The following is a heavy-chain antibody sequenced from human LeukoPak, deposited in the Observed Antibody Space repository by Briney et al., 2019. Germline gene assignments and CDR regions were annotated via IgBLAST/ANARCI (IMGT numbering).Heavy chain of an antibody. CDR1: RFILSSYA. CDR2: ISNSGGTT. D-gene: IGHD6-13*01. J-gene: IGHJ3*02. CDR3: AKEIAAGGADAFDI. V-gene: IGHV3-23*01. Sequence: PGGSLRLSCVASRFILSSYAMSWVRQAPGKGLEWVSTISNSGGTTYYADSVKGRFTISRDNSKNTLYLQMNSLRAEDTALYYCAKEIAAGGADAFDIWGQGTMVTVSS.